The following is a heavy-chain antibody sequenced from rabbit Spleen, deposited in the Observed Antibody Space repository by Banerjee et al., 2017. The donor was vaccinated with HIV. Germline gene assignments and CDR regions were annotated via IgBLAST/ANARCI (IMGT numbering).Heavy chain of an antibody. J-gene: IGHJ4*01. V-gene: IGHV1S47*01. CDR3: VREVAARFSL. CDR2: IDPIFGIT. D-gene: IGHD4-1*01. Sequence: QEQLVESGGGLVQPGGSLKLSCKASGFDFSSYGVSWVRQAPGKGLEWIGYIDPIFGITYIANWVNGRYPISSHNAQNTLFLQLNSLTAADTATYFCVREVAARFSLWGPGTLVTVS. CDR1: GFDFSSYG.